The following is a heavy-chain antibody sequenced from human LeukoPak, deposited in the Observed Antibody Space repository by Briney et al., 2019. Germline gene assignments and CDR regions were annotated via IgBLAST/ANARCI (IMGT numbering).Heavy chain of an antibody. CDR3: ARGKLPGGDYYYYMDA. CDR1: GGTFSSYA. D-gene: IGHD3-10*01. J-gene: IGHJ6*03. V-gene: IGHV1-69*13. Sequence: SVKVSCKASGGTFSSYAISWVRQAPGQGLECMGGIIPIFGTANYAQKFQGRVTITADESTSTAYMELSSLRSEDTAVYYCARGKLPGGDYYYYMDAWGKGTTVTVSS. CDR2: IIPIFGTA.